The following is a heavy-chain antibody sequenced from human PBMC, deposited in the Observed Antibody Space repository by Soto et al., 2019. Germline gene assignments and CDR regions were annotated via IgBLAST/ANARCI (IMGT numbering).Heavy chain of an antibody. CDR3: EKDSDDDPIDY. CDR1: GFTFSSYA. V-gene: IGHV3-23*01. Sequence: EVQLLESGGGLVQPGGSLRLSCAASGFTFSSYAMSWVRQAPGKGLEWVSAISGSGGSTYYADSVKGRFTISRDNSKNTXXXXXXXXXXXXXXXYYCEKDSDDDPIDYXXXGXXVTVSX. CDR2: ISGSGGST. J-gene: IGHJ4*01. D-gene: IGHD3-22*01.